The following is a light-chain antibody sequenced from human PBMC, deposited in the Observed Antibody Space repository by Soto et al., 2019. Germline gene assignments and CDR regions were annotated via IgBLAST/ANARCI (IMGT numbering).Light chain of an antibody. Sequence: QSALTQPASASGSPGQSIPISCTGTSSDVGGYNYVSWYQQHPGKAPKLMIYEVSNRPSGVSNRFSGSKSGNTASLTISGLQAEDEADYYCSSYTSSSTRVFGGGTKVTVL. J-gene: IGLJ2*01. CDR3: SSYTSSSTRV. CDR1: SSDVGGYNY. V-gene: IGLV2-14*01. CDR2: EVS.